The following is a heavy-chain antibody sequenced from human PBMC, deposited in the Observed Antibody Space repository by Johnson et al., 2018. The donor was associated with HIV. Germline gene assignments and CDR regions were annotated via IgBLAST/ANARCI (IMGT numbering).Heavy chain of an antibody. Sequence: QVQLVESGGGVVQPGRSLRLSCAASGFTFSSYGMHWVRQAPGKGLEWVAVIRYDGSNKYYADSVKGRFTISRDNSKNTLYLQMNSLRAEDTAVYYCARDASWDDAFYIWGQGTMVTVSS. J-gene: IGHJ3*02. CDR3: ARDASWDDAFYI. CDR1: GFTFSSYG. V-gene: IGHV3-33*08. CDR2: IRYDGSNK. D-gene: IGHD2-2*01.